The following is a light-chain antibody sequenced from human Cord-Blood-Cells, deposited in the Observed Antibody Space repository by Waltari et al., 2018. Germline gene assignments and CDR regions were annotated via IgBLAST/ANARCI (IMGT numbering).Light chain of an antibody. J-gene: IGLJ1*01. CDR2: QDS. V-gene: IGLV3-1*01. CDR3: QAWDSSTYV. CDR1: KLGDKY. Sequence: SYELTQPPSVSVSPGQTARITSPGDKLGDKYACWYQQKPGQSPVLVIYQDSKRPSGIPERFSGSNSGNTATLTISGTQAMDEADYYCQAWDSSTYVFGTGTKVTVL.